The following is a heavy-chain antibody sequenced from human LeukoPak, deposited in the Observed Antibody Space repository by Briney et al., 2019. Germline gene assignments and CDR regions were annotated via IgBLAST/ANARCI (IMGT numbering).Heavy chain of an antibody. D-gene: IGHD3-10*01. Sequence: GGSLRLSCAASGFTFSSYAMSWVRQAPGKGLEWVSAISGSGGSTYYADSVKGRFTISRDNAKNSLYLQMNSLRAEDTAVYYCARRNDYITMVRGAGAFDIWGQGTMVTVSS. CDR1: GFTFSSYA. CDR2: ISGSGGST. J-gene: IGHJ3*02. V-gene: IGHV3-23*01. CDR3: ARRNDYITMVRGAGAFDI.